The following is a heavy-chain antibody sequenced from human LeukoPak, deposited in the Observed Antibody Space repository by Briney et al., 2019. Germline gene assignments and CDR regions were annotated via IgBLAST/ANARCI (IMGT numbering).Heavy chain of an antibody. CDR3: ARDSPRRGGGLDY. CDR1: GFTFSSYG. J-gene: IGHJ4*02. V-gene: IGHV3-33*01. CDR2: IWYDGSNK. Sequence: PGRSLRLSCAASGFTFSSYGMHWVRQAPGKGLEWVAVIWYDGSNKYYADSVKGRFTISRDNSKNTLYLQMNSLRAEDTAVYYCARDSPRRGGGLDYWGQGTLVTVS.